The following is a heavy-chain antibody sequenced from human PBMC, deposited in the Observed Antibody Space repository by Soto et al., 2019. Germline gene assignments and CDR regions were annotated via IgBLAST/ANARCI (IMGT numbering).Heavy chain of an antibody. Sequence: GASVKVSCKASGYTFTSYDINWVRQATGQGLEWMEWMNPNSGNTGYAQKFQGRVTMTRNTSISTAYMELSSLRSEDTAVYYCAREFLGPRKGHSAVSSPFYYYYYLAVWGQGTTVPVSS. V-gene: IGHV1-8*01. CDR3: AREFLGPRKGHSAVSSPFYYYYYLAV. D-gene: IGHD3-10*01. CDR1: GYTFTSYD. J-gene: IGHJ6*03. CDR2: MNPNSGNT.